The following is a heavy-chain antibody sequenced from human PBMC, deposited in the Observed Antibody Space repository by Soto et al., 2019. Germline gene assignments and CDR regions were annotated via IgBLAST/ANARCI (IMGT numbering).Heavy chain of an antibody. J-gene: IGHJ4*02. CDR1: GGSISSYY. D-gene: IGHD6-19*01. Sequence: QVQLQESGPGLVKPSETLSLTCTVSGGSISSYYWSWIRQPPGKGLEWIGYIYYSGSTNYNPSLKSRVTISVNTSKNLFSLKPTSVTAADTAVYYCARVSSGWWYLEYWGQGTLVTVSS. CDR3: ARVSSGWWYLEY. V-gene: IGHV4-59*01. CDR2: IYYSGST.